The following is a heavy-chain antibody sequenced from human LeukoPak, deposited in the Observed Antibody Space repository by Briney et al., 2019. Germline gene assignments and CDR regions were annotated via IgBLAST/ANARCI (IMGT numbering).Heavy chain of an antibody. D-gene: IGHD3-10*01. J-gene: IGHJ4*02. CDR2: IHHSGTT. Sequence: SETLSLTCAVSGVSISSSDWWTWVRQTPGTGLEWLGEIHHSGTTNYNPSLKSRVVISVDKSKNQFSLRLKSVTAADTAIYYCARVPYYYGSGSFSYWGQGTLVTVSS. CDR3: ARVPYYYGSGSFSY. V-gene: IGHV4-4*02. CDR1: GVSISSSDW.